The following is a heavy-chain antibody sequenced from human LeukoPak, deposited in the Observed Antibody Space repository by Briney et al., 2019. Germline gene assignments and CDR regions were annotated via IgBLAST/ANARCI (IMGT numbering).Heavy chain of an antibody. Sequence: GESLKISCVASGFPFNNYAMTWVRPAPGKGLEWVSLISSNGRTTHYAGSVKGRFTISRDNSKNTVYLQINSLRADDTAVYYCAKDLYYIDGDYWGQGTLVTVSS. J-gene: IGHJ4*02. D-gene: IGHD3-10*01. CDR3: AKDLYYIDGDY. V-gene: IGHV3-23*01. CDR1: GFPFNNYA. CDR2: ISSNGRTT.